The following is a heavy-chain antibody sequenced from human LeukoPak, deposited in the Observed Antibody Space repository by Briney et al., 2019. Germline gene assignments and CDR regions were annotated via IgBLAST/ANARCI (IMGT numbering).Heavy chain of an antibody. CDR2: ISSSGSTI. CDR3: AKARIRAARFDY. CDR1: GFTFSDYY. D-gene: IGHD6-6*01. V-gene: IGHV3-11*01. Sequence: GGSLRLSCAASGFTFSDYYMSWIRQAPGKGLEWVSYISSSGSTIYYADSVKGRFTISRDNAKNSLYLQMNSLRAEDTAVYYCAKARIRAARFDYWGQGTLVTVSS. J-gene: IGHJ4*02.